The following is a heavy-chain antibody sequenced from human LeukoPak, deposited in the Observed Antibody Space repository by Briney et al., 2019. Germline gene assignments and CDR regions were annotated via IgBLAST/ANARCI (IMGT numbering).Heavy chain of an antibody. D-gene: IGHD6-13*01. J-gene: IGHJ4*02. CDR2: ISSSGSTT. V-gene: IGHV3-48*03. Sequence: GGSLRLSCIGSGFTFSTHWMSWVRQAPGKGLEWVSCISSSGSTTYYADSVKGRFTISRDNAKDSMYLQVNSLRAEDTAVYYCARSCSCSFWGQGTLVTVSS. CDR3: ARSCSCSF. CDR1: GFTFSTHW.